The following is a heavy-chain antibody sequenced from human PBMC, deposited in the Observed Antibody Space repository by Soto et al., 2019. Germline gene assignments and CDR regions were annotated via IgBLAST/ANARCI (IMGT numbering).Heavy chain of an antibody. CDR1: GGSISSSSYY. CDR3: ATQSITIFGVVIIGWFDP. J-gene: IGHJ5*02. D-gene: IGHD3-3*01. V-gene: IGHV4-39*01. CDR2: IYYSGST. Sequence: ASETLSLTCTVSGGSISSSSYYWGWIRQPPGKGLEWIGSIYYSGSTYYNQSLKSRVTISVDTSKNQFSLKLSSVTAADTAVYYCATQSITIFGVVIIGWFDPWGQGTLVTVSS.